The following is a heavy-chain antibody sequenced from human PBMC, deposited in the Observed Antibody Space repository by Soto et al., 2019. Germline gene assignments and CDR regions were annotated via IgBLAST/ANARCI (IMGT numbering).Heavy chain of an antibody. D-gene: IGHD6-13*01. J-gene: IGHJ4*02. V-gene: IGHV3-23*01. Sequence: GSLRLSCTASGFTFSNYVMSWVRQAPGKGLEWVSVISGSGDSTYYADSVKGRFTISRDNSKNTLYLQMNSLRTEDTAVYYCARRGPGTYFDYWGQGTLVTVSS. CDR3: ARRGPGTYFDY. CDR2: ISGSGDST. CDR1: GFTFSNYV.